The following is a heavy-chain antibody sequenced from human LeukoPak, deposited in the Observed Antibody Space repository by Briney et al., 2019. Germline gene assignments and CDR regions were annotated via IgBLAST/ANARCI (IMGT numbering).Heavy chain of an antibody. CDR1: GFTFSSYA. V-gene: IGHV3-23*01. D-gene: IGHD5-12*01. CDR3: AREWGDLGRDGYNWDAFDI. Sequence: GGSLRLSCAASGFTFSSYAMSWVRQAPGKGLEWVSAISGSGGSTYYADSVKGRFTISRDNAKNSLYLQMNSLRAEDTAVYYCAREWGDLGRDGYNWDAFDIWGQGTMVTVSS. CDR2: ISGSGGST. J-gene: IGHJ3*02.